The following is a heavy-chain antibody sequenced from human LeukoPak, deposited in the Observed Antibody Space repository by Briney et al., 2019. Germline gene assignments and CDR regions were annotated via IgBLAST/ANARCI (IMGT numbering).Heavy chain of an antibody. CDR3: ARRYFDWLWPFDY. Sequence: GGSLRLSCAASGFTFSSYWMSWVRQAPGKGLEWVANIKQDGSEKYYVDSVKGRFTISRDNAKNSLYLQMNSLRAEDTAVYYCARRYFDWLWPFDYWGQGTLVTVSS. CDR1: GFTFSSYW. V-gene: IGHV3-7*01. J-gene: IGHJ4*02. CDR2: IKQDGSEK. D-gene: IGHD3-9*01.